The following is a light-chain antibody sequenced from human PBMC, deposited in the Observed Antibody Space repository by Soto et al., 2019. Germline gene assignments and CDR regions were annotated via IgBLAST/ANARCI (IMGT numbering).Light chain of an antibody. V-gene: IGKV3-20*01. Sequence: EIVLTQSPGTLSLSPGESATLSCRASQSVSSSYVAWYQQKPGQAPRLLIYGASSRATGIPDRFSGSGSGTDFTLTVSRLEPEDVAVYYCQQYGSSPLTFGGGTKVEI. CDR1: QSVSSSY. J-gene: IGKJ4*01. CDR2: GAS. CDR3: QQYGSSPLT.